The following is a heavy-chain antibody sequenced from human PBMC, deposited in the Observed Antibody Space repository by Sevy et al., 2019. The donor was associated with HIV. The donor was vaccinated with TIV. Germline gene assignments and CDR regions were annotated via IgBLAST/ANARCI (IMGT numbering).Heavy chain of an antibody. CDR2: ISSHATSI. J-gene: IGHJ4*02. Sequence: GGSLRLSCAASGFAFSSYDIHWVRQAPGKGLDWISFISSHATSINYADSVKGRFTISRDNAKTSLYLQMNSLRAEDTAVYYCARDLPPSATIVPHFDYWGQGALVTVSS. CDR1: GFAFSSYD. V-gene: IGHV3-48*03. D-gene: IGHD1-26*01. CDR3: ARDLPPSATIVPHFDY.